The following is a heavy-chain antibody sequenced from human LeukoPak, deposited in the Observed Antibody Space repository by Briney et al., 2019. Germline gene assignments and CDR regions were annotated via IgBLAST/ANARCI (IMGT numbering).Heavy chain of an antibody. CDR2: IYYSGST. CDR1: GGSISSYY. V-gene: IGHV4-59*08. D-gene: IGHD3-10*01. CDR3: ARLDGMVRGVTPDAFDI. Sequence: SETLSLTCTVSGGSISSYYWSWIRQPPGKGLEWLGYIYYSGSTNYNPSLKSRVTISVDTSKNQFSLKLSSVTAADTAVYYCARLDGMVRGVTPDAFDIWGQGTMVTVSS. J-gene: IGHJ3*02.